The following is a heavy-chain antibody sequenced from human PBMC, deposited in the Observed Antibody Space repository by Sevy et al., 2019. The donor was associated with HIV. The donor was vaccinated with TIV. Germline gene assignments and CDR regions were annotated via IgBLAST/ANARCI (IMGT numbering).Heavy chain of an antibody. CDR1: GFTFGDYA. V-gene: IGHV3-49*04. CDR2: IRSKAYGGTT. CDR3: TRDLHTYYDFWSGYYTGYYYYMDV. Sequence: GGSLRLSCTASGFTFGDYAMSWVRQAPGKGLEWVGFIRSKAYGGTTEYAASVKGRFTISRDDSKSIAYLQMNSLKTEDTAVYYCTRDLHTYYDFWSGYYTGYYYYMDVWGKGTTVTVSS. D-gene: IGHD3-3*01. J-gene: IGHJ6*03.